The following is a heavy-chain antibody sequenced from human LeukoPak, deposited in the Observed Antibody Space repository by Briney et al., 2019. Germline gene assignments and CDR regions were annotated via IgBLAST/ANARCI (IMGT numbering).Heavy chain of an antibody. V-gene: IGHV4-4*07. Sequence: SETLSLSCTVSGGSISSYYWSWIRQPAGKGLEWIGRIYTSGSTNYNPSLKSRVTMSVDTSKNQFSLKLSSVTAADTAVYYCTRFLEPENWFDPWGQGTLVTVSS. J-gene: IGHJ5*02. CDR3: TRFLEPENWFDP. CDR1: GGSISSYY. CDR2: IYTSGST. D-gene: IGHD3-3*01.